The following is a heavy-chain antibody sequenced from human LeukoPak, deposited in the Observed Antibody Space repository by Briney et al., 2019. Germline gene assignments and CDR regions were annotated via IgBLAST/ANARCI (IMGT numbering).Heavy chain of an antibody. D-gene: IGHD2-2*01. CDR2: IYYSGST. V-gene: IGHV4-4*02. Sequence: PSETLSLTCAVSGVSISNPHWWSWVRQHPGKGLEWIGEIYYSGSTNYNPSLKSRVTISIDKSMNHFSLRLTSVTAADTAVYYCARLRVSSASFDPWGQGTLVTVSS. J-gene: IGHJ5*02. CDR3: ARLRVSSASFDP. CDR1: GVSISNPHW.